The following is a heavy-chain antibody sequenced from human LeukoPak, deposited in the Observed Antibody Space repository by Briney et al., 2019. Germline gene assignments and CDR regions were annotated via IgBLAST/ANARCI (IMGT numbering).Heavy chain of an antibody. V-gene: IGHV3-30*03. CDR2: ISYDGSNK. CDR3: ARVGYDFWSGYHRQSYYFDY. Sequence: GGPLRLSCAASGFTFSSYSMNWVRQAPGKGLEWVAVISYDGSNKYYADSVKGRLTISRDNSKNTLYLQMNSLRAEDTAVYYCARVGYDFWSGYHRQSYYFDYWGQGTLVTVSS. CDR1: GFTFSSYS. D-gene: IGHD3-3*01. J-gene: IGHJ4*02.